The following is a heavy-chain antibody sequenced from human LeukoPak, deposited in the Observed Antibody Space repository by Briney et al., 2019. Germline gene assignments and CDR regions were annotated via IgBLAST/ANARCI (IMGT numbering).Heavy chain of an antibody. D-gene: IGHD2-2*02. CDR3: AKAEGTGYCSSTSCYRGSSAFDI. V-gene: IGHV3-74*03. Sequence: GGSLTLSCAASGFTFYSYWMQWVRQAPGKGLVWVLRINSDGSTTTYADSVKGRFTMSRDNAKNTLYLQMNSLRAEDTAVYYCAKAEGTGYCSSTSCYRGSSAFDIWGQGTMVTVSS. CDR1: GFTFYSYW. CDR2: INSDGSTT. J-gene: IGHJ3*02.